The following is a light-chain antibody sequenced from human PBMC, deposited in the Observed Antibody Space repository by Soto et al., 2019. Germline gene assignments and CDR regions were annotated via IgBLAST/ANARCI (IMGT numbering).Light chain of an antibody. CDR2: GAS. V-gene: IGKV3-20*01. CDR1: HSVSSRS. Sequence: EIVLTQSPGTLSLSPGERATLSCRASHSVSSRSLAWYQQKPGQAPRLLIYGASSRATDIPDTFSGSGSGTDFTLTISRLEPNDFAVYYCQQYGSSPGTFGGGTKVEIK. J-gene: IGKJ4*01. CDR3: QQYGSSPGT.